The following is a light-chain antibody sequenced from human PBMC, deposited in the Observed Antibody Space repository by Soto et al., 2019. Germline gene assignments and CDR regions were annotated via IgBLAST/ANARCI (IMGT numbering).Light chain of an antibody. J-gene: IGKJ5*01. CDR1: QSVSSY. Sequence: EIVLTQSPATLSLSPGERATLSCRASQSVSSYLAWYQQKPGQAPRLLIYDASNRATGIPARFSGSGSGTDFTLXXXXXXXXDFAVYYCXXXXXXXTFG. CDR3: XXXXXXXT. V-gene: IGKV3-11*01. CDR2: DAS.